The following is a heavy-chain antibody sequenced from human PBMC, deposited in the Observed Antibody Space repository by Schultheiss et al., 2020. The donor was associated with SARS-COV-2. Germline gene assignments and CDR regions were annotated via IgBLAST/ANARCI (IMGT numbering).Heavy chain of an antibody. CDR1: GFTFSSYA. D-gene: IGHD2-2*01. CDR2: ISSNGGST. Sequence: GGSLRLSCSASGFTFSSYAMHWVRQAPGKGLEYVSAISSNGGSTYYADSVKGRFTISRDNSKNTLYLQMNSLRAEDTAVYYCARVPYCSSTSCYLGWFDPWGQGTLVTVSS. V-gene: IGHV3-64*04. CDR3: ARVPYCSSTSCYLGWFDP. J-gene: IGHJ5*02.